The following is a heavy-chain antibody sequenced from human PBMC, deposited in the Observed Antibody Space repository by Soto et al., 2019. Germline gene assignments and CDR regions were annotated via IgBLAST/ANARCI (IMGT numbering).Heavy chain of an antibody. CDR2: IYHSGST. CDR3: VIYKDYFDY. J-gene: IGHJ4*02. V-gene: IGHV4-4*02. D-gene: IGHD1-20*01. Sequence: QVQLQESDPGLVKPSGTLSLTCAVSGGAISSSNWWCWVGQPPGKGLEWIGEIYHSGSTKYNPSLKSRVTISVHKSKHQFSLKLSAVTAADTTVYYCVIYKDYFDYWGQGTLVTVSS. CDR1: GGAISSSNW.